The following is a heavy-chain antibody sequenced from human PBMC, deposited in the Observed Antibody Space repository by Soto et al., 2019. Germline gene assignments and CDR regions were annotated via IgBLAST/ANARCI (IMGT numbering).Heavy chain of an antibody. CDR3: ARGEWLVLMGSPYYYYYGMDV. D-gene: IGHD6-19*01. CDR2: IIPIFGTA. CDR1: GGTFSSYA. J-gene: IGHJ6*02. Sequence: QVQLVQSGAEVKKPGSSVKVSCKASGGTFSSYAISWVRQAPGQVLEWMGGIIPIFGTANYAQKFQGRVTITADESTSTAYMELSSLRSEDTAVYYCARGEWLVLMGSPYYYYYGMDVWGQGTTVTVSS. V-gene: IGHV1-69*01.